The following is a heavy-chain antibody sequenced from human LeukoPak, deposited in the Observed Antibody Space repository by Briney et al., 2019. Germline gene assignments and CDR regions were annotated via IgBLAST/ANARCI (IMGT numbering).Heavy chain of an antibody. CDR3: ARGGSVKGTDY. CDR2: ISVYNGNT. J-gene: IGHJ4*02. V-gene: IGHV1-18*01. CDR1: GYTFTKYG. Sequence: GASVKVSCKGSGYTFTKYGISWVRQAPGQGLEWMGWISVYNGNTNYAQKLQGRVTMTTDTSTSTAYMKLRSLRSDDTAVYYCARGGSVKGTDYWGQGTLVTVSS.